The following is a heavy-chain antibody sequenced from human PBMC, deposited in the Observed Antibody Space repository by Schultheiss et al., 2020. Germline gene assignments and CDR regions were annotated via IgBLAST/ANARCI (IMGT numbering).Heavy chain of an antibody. D-gene: IGHD4-23*01. Sequence: SVKVSFKASGFTFTSSAVQWVRQARGQRLEWIGWIVVGSGNTNYAQKFQERVTITRDMSTSTAYMELSSLRSEDTAVYYCGRGASMTTVEYWGQGTLVTVSS. CDR3: GRGASMTTVEY. CDR2: IVVGSGNT. CDR1: GFTFTSSA. V-gene: IGHV1-58*01. J-gene: IGHJ4*02.